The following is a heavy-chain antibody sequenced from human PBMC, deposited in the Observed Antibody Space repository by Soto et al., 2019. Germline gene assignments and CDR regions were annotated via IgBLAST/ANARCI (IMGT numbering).Heavy chain of an antibody. V-gene: IGHV3-30-3*01. J-gene: IGHJ4*02. D-gene: IGHD2-15*01. CDR2: ISYDGSNK. Sequence: GGSLRLSCAASGFTFSSYAMHWVRQAPGKGLEWVAVISYDGSNKYYADSVKGRFTISRDNSKNTLYLQMNSLRAEDTAVYYCVRERSSPMVADHFDYWGQGTLVTVSS. CDR3: VRERSSPMVADHFDY. CDR1: GFTFSSYA.